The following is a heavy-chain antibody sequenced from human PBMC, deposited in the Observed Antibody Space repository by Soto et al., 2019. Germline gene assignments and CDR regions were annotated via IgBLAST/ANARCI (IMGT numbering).Heavy chain of an antibody. CDR3: ARGPVAGSDF. Sequence: QVQLVQSGPEVKKPAASVQVSCKASGYPFTSYGIVWVRQAPGQGLEWMGWISPYSGETRYTEKFQDRLTLTTDTSTSTAYMDLRSLTSDDTAVYFCARGPVAGSDFWGQGKLVIVSS. CDR2: ISPYSGET. CDR1: GYPFTSYG. V-gene: IGHV1-18*01. J-gene: IGHJ4*02. D-gene: IGHD6-19*01.